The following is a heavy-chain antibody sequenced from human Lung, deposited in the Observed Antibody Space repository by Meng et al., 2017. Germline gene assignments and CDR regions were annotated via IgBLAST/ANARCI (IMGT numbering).Heavy chain of an antibody. J-gene: IGHJ4*02. V-gene: IGHV3-15*04. Sequence: GESLKISCVASGVSFTDAWMSWVRQAPGKGLEWVGRIETESEGGTADYAAPVKGRFSISRDDSKNTLFLQMNTLISEDTGVYFCATGAAAADHWGQGTLVTVSS. D-gene: IGHD6-13*01. CDR2: IETESEGGTA. CDR1: GVSFTDAW. CDR3: ATGAAAADH.